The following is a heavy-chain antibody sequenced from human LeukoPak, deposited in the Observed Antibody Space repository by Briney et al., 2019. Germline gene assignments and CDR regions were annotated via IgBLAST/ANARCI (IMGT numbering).Heavy chain of an antibody. Sequence: ASVKVSCKASGYTFTSYDINWVRQATGQGLEWMGWMNPNSGNTGYAQKFQGRVTMTRNTSISTAYMELSSLRSEDTAVYYCARGGGFVLMVYAKNWFDPWGQGTLVTVSS. CDR3: ARGGGFVLMVYAKNWFDP. J-gene: IGHJ5*02. CDR1: GYTFTSYD. D-gene: IGHD2-8*01. CDR2: MNPNSGNT. V-gene: IGHV1-8*01.